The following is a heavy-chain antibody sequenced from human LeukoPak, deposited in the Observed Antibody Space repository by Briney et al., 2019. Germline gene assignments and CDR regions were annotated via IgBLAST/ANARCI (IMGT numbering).Heavy chain of an antibody. CDR3: ARAVFYYYYMDV. CDR1: GDSIRSYY. Sequence: SETLSLTCTVSGDSIRSYYWSWIRQPPGKGLEWIGYIYYSGSTNYNPSLKSRVTISVDTSKNQFSLKLSSVTAADTAVYYCARAVFYYYYMDVWGKGTTVTVSS. CDR2: IYYSGST. V-gene: IGHV4-59*01. D-gene: IGHD3-10*01. J-gene: IGHJ6*03.